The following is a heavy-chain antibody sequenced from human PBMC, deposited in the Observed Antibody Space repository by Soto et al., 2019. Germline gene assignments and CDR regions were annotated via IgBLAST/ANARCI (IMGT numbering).Heavy chain of an antibody. CDR1: GVSITSYV. CDR3: ARDKYYDSTGTFDF. V-gene: IGHV4-59*01. CDR2: IYHRGNT. D-gene: IGHD3-22*01. Sequence: SETLSLTCRVSGVSITSYVWTWIRQPPGKGLEWIGYIYHRGNTNYNPSLKSRVTFSVGTSKNQFSLKLSSVTAADTAVYYCARDKYYDSTGTFDFWGQGTLVTVSS. J-gene: IGHJ4*02.